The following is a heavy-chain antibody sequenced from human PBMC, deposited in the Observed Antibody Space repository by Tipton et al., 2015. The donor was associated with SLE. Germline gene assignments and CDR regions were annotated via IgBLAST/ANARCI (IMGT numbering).Heavy chain of an antibody. CDR3: ARVFGYSTGWYFDY. CDR2: IYSSGSS. Sequence: TLSLTCTVSADSLSSYYWSWSRQPAAKGLEWIGHIYSSGSSQHNPSLKSRVTMPVDTSKNQFSLTLSHVTAADTASYYCARVFGYSTGWYFDYWGQGMQVTVSS. V-gene: IGHV4-4*07. CDR1: ADSLSSYY. D-gene: IGHD6-19*01. J-gene: IGHJ4*02.